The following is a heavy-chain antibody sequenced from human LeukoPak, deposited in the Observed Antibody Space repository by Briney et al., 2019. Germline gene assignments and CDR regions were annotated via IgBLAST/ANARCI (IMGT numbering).Heavy chain of an antibody. CDR2: IYSGGST. J-gene: IGHJ4*02. V-gene: IGHV3-66*02. Sequence: GGSLRLSCAASGFTVSSNYMSWVRQAPGKGLEWVSVIYSGGSTYYADSVKGRFTISRDNSKNTLYLQMNSLRAEDTAVYYCARDGLGEYFDYWGQGTLVTVSS. D-gene: IGHD3-16*01. CDR3: ARDGLGEYFDY. CDR1: GFTVSSNY.